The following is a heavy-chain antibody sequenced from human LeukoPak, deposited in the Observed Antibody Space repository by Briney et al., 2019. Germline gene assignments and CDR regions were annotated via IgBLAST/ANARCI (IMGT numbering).Heavy chain of an antibody. D-gene: IGHD1-26*01. CDR1: GFTFSSYA. Sequence: GRSLRLSCAASGFTFSSYAMHWVRQARGKGLEWVAVISYDGSNKYYADSVKGRFTISRDNSKNTLYLQMNSLRAEDTAVYYCAREIRLGPYYYYGMDVWGKGATVTVSS. CDR2: ISYDGSNK. CDR3: AREIRLGPYYYYGMDV. J-gene: IGHJ6*04. V-gene: IGHV3-30*04.